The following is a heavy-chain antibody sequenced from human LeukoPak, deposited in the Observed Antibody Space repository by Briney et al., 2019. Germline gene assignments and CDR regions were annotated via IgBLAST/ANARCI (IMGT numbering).Heavy chain of an antibody. V-gene: IGHV3-7*03. CDR1: GFTFSSHW. D-gene: IGHD1/OR15-1a*01. CDR2: IKEDGSEK. Sequence: PGGSLRLSCAASGFTFSSHWMSWVRQAPGKGLEWVATIKEDGSEKYYVDSVKGRFTISRDNSKNTLYLQMNSLRAEDTAVYYCAKDRPKQPFQWGQGTLVTVSS. J-gene: IGHJ4*02. CDR3: AKDRPKQPFQ.